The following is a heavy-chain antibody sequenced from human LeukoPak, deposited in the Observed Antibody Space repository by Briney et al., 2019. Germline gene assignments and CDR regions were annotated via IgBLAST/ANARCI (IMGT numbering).Heavy chain of an antibody. V-gene: IGHV3-7*01. CDR3: AKDSYSKGDF. CDR2: IKNDGAVK. CDR1: GFTFSYHW. Sequence: GGSLTLSWAAPGFTFSYHWMTWVGQAPGKGLEWVANIKNDGAVKNYVDSVKGRFTISRDNAKNSLYLQMNSLRAEDTAVYYCAKDSYSKGDFWGQGVLVTVSS. J-gene: IGHJ4*02. D-gene: IGHD6-13*01.